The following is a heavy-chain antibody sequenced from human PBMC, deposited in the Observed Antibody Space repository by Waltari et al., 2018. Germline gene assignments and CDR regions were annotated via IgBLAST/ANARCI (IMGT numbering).Heavy chain of an antibody. Sequence: QVQLQESGPGLVKPSQTLSLTCPVSGGSISSGSYYWSWIRQPAGKGLEWIGYIYTSGSTNYNPSLKSRVTISVDTSKNQFSLKLSSVTAADTAVYYCARDREDYGDLGYFDYWGQGTLVTVSS. CDR1: GGSISSGSYY. D-gene: IGHD4-17*01. CDR2: IYTSGST. V-gene: IGHV4-61*09. CDR3: ARDREDYGDLGYFDY. J-gene: IGHJ4*02.